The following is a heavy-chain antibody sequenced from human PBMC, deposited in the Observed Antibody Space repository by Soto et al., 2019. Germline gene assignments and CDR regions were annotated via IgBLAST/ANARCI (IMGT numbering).Heavy chain of an antibody. J-gene: IGHJ4*02. D-gene: IGHD3-10*01. CDR2: IVGDSGNT. CDR3: ATVSGYGSGSRRFAF. V-gene: IGHV1-18*01. Sequence: QVQVMQSGAQLTQPGASVKVSCETSGYPLPTYGLSWVRQAPGQGLEWMGWIVGDSGNTVYAQKFQGRVTMYRDTSTSTGYMELRRRTSDDSALYYCATVSGYGSGSRRFAFWGQGTLVSVSS. CDR1: GYPLPTYG.